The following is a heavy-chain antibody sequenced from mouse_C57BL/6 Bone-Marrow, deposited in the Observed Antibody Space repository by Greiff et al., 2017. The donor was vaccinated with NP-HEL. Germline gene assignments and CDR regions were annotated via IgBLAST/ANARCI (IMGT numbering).Heavy chain of an antibody. CDR3: TPLISTVVDY. J-gene: IGHJ2*01. CDR2: IDPENGDT. V-gene: IGHV14-4*01. D-gene: IGHD1-1*01. CDR1: GFNIKDDY. Sequence: VQLQQSGAELVRPGASVKLSCTASGFNIKDDYMHWVKQRPEQGLEWIGWIDPENGDTEYASKFQGKATITAYTSSNTAYLQPSSLTSEDTAVYYCTPLISTVVDYWGQGTTLTVSS.